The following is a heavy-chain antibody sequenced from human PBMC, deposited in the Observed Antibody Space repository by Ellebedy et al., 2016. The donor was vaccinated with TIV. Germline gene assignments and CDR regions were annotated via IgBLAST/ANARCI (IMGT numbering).Heavy chain of an antibody. Sequence: SETLSLTCTVSGGYISSNFWGWIRQPPGKGLEWIGYVFYSGTINYSPSLMSRATISLDTSKNSFSLKLNSVTAADTAVYYCAAFRAGYSGSDWAGDYWGQGTLVSVSS. V-gene: IGHV4-59*01. CDR1: GGYISSNF. CDR3: AAFRAGYSGSDWAGDY. CDR2: VFYSGTI. D-gene: IGHD5-12*01. J-gene: IGHJ4*02.